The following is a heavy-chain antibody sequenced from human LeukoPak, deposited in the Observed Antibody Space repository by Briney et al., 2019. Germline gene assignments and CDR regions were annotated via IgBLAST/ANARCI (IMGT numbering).Heavy chain of an antibody. J-gene: IGHJ4*02. D-gene: IGHD6-13*01. V-gene: IGHV3-23*01. CDR3: AKLSSWTLYYFDY. CDR1: GFTFSSYA. Sequence: GGSLRLSCAASGFTFSSYAMIWVRQAPGKGLEWVSAISGSGGSTYYADSVKGRFTISRDNSKNTLYLQMNSLRAEDTAVYYCAKLSSWTLYYFDYWGQGTLVTVSS. CDR2: ISGSGGST.